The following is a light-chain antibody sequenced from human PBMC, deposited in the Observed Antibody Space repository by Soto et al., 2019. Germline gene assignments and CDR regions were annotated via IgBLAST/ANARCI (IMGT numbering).Light chain of an antibody. Sequence: DIQMTQSPSTLPASVGDRVTITCRASQSISSWLAWYQQKPGKAPKLLIYKASSLESGVPSRFSGSGSGTEFTLTISSLQPDDFATYYCQQYNSLRITFGQGTRLEIK. J-gene: IGKJ5*01. V-gene: IGKV1-5*03. CDR1: QSISSW. CDR2: KAS. CDR3: QQYNSLRIT.